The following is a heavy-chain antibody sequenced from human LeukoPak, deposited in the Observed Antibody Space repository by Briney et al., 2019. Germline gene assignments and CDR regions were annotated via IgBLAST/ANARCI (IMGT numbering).Heavy chain of an antibody. D-gene: IGHD3-10*01. Sequence: GGSLRLSCAASGFTFSSCSMNWVRQAPGKGLEWVSYISSSSSTIYYADSVKGRFTISRDNAKNSLYLQMNSLRAEDTAVYYCARERSDYYGSGGYYYYGMDVWGQGTTVTVSS. J-gene: IGHJ6*02. CDR2: ISSSSSTI. V-gene: IGHV3-48*04. CDR3: ARERSDYYGSGGYYYYGMDV. CDR1: GFTFSSCS.